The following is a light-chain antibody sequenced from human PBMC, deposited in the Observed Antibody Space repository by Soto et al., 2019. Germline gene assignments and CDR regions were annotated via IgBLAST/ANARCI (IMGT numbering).Light chain of an antibody. CDR2: GAS. V-gene: IGKV3-20*01. Sequence: EIVLTQSPGTLSLSPGARATLSCRASQSLSSSYLAWYQQKPGQAPRLLIYGASRRATDIPDRFSGSGSGTDFTLTISRLEPDDFAVYYCQQFGRSPPITFGQGTRLENK. CDR3: QQFGRSPPIT. J-gene: IGKJ5*01. CDR1: QSLSSSY.